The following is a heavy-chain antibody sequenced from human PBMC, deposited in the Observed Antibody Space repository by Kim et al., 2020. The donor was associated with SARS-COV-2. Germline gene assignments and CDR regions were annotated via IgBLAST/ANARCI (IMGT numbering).Heavy chain of an antibody. CDR2: ISYDGSNK. J-gene: IGHJ6*02. V-gene: IGHV3-33*05. D-gene: IGHD3-10*01. CDR1: GFTFSSYG. CDR3: ARDNGSGSYWLYYYYGMDV. Sequence: GGSQRLSCAASGFTFSSYGMHWVRQAPGKGLEWVAVISYDGSNKYYADSVKGRFTISRDNSKNTLYLQMNSLRAEDTAVYYCARDNGSGSYWLYYYYGMDVWGQGTTVTVSS.